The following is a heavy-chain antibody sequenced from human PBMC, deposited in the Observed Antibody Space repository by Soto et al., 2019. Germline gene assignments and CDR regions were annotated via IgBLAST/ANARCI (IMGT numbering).Heavy chain of an antibody. CDR3: AGSGYSNYYYYYYMDV. Sequence: SETLSLTCTVSGGSISSYYWSWIRQPPGKGLEWIGYIYYSGSTNYNPSLKSRVTISVDTSKNQFSLKLSSVTAADTAVYYCAGSGYSNYYYYYYMDVWGKGTTVTVSS. CDR1: GGSISSYY. CDR2: IYYSGST. D-gene: IGHD3-3*01. J-gene: IGHJ6*03. V-gene: IGHV4-59*08.